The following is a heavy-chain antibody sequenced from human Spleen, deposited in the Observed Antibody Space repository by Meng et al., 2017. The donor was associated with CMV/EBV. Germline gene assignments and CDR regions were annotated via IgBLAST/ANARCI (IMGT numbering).Heavy chain of an antibody. V-gene: IGHV4-39*07. CDR1: NGSITNNGYY. D-gene: IGHD7-27*01. J-gene: IGHJ4*02. CDR3: ARDNNWGPDY. CDR2: VYSSGNT. Sequence: GSLRLSCSVSNGSITNNGYYWGWIRQPPGKGLEWIGSVYSSGNTYYSPSLRSRVTISVDRSKNQFSLRLSSVTAADTAVYYCARDNNWGPDYWGQGTLVTVSS.